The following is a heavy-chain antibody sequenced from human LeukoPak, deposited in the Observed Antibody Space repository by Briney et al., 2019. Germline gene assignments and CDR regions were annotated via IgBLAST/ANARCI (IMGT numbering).Heavy chain of an antibody. J-gene: IGHJ4*02. CDR3: GGISITRVRGYFDY. D-gene: IGHD3-10*01. CDR1: GGSISSGSYY. Sequence: SETLSLTCTVSGGSISSGSYYWSWIRQPAGKGLEWIGRIYTSGSTNYNPSLKSRVTISVDTTKNQSSLKLSSVHAADTAVYYCGGISITRVRGYFDYWGQGTLVTVSS. V-gene: IGHV4-61*02. CDR2: IYTSGST.